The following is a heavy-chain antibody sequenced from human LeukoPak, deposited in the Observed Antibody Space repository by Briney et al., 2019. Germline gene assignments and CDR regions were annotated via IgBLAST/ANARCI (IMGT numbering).Heavy chain of an antibody. V-gene: IGHV3-66*01. D-gene: IGHD4-17*01. CDR1: GLTVSSNY. CDR3: ASKLPTGY. CDR2: IYSGGTT. Sequence: GGSLRLSCVVAGLTVSSNYMSWVRQAPGKGLEWVSVIYSGGTTNYADSVKGRFIVYRDNSKNTLYLQMNSLRAEDTAVYYCASKLPTGYWGQGTLVTVSS. J-gene: IGHJ4*02.